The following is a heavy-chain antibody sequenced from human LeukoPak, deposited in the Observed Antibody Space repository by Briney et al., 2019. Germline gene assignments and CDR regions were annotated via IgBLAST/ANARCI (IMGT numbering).Heavy chain of an antibody. Sequence: GWSLRLSCTTSGFTFGDHAMSWVRQAPGKGLEWVGFIRSKSYGGTTEYAASVKGRFTISRDDSKSIAYLQMDSLKTDDTAMYYCTRGPTHQWLYYGMDVWGQGTTVTVSS. CDR1: GFTFGDHA. D-gene: IGHD5-24*01. CDR3: TRGPTHQWLYYGMDV. J-gene: IGHJ6*02. V-gene: IGHV3-49*04. CDR2: IRSKSYGGTT.